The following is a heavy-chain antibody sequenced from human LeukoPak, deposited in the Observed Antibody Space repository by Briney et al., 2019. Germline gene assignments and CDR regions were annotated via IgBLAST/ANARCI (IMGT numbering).Heavy chain of an antibody. D-gene: IGHD1-1*01. J-gene: IGHJ4*02. V-gene: IGHV4-4*02. CDR1: GGSISSSNW. CDR3: ARTPNYWSPYFDY. CDR2: INHSGST. Sequence: SETLSLTCAVSGGSISSSNWWSWVRQPPGKGLEWIGEINHSGSTNYNPSLKSRVTISVDKSKNQFSLKLTSVTAADTAVYYCARTPNYWSPYFDYWGQGALVTVSS.